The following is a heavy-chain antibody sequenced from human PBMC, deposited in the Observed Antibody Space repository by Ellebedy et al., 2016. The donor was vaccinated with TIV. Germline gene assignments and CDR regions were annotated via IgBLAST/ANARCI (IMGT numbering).Heavy chain of an antibody. Sequence: SETLSLXXAVYGGSFSGYYWGWIRQPPGKGLEWIGSIYYSGSTYYNPSLKSRVTISVDTSKNQFSLKLSSVTAADTAVYYCARDLLIATFDYWGQGTLVTVSS. CDR1: GGSFSGYY. V-gene: IGHV4-34*01. CDR2: IYYSGST. D-gene: IGHD3-22*01. CDR3: ARDLLIATFDY. J-gene: IGHJ4*02.